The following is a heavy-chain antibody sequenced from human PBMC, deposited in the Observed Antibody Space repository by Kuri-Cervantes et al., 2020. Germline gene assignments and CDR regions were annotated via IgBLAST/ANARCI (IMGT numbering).Heavy chain of an antibody. V-gene: IGHV1-2*02. CDR3: ARDFYTMVRGVFDP. J-gene: IGHJ5*02. Sequence: ASVKVSCKASGYTFTGYYMHWVRQAPGQGLEWMGWINPNSGGTNYSQKFQGRVTMTRDTSISQAYMELSRLRSDDTAVYYCARDFYTMVRGVFDPWGQGTLVTVSS. D-gene: IGHD3-10*01. CDR2: INPNSGGT. CDR1: GYTFTGYY.